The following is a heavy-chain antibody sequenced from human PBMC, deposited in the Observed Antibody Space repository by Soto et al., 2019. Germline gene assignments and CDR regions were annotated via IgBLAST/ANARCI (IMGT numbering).Heavy chain of an antibody. V-gene: IGHV3-7*01. J-gene: IGHJ5*02. Sequence: EVQLVESGGGLVQPGGSLRLSCAASGFTFSSYWMSWVRQAPGKGREWVANIKQDGSEKYYVDSVKGRFTISRDNAKNSLYLQMNSLRAEDTAVYYCAREQSYYYGSGIDPWGQGTLVTVSS. CDR1: GFTFSSYW. D-gene: IGHD3-10*01. CDR3: AREQSYYYGSGIDP. CDR2: IKQDGSEK.